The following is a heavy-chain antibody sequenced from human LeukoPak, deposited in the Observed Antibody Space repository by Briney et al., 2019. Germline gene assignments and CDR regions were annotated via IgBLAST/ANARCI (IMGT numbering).Heavy chain of an antibody. Sequence: ASVKIFCNATGCTFTGYYILCLLHHPGQELEWRMRIISYSGDTDFAQKFHGRGTMTRDTSITTAYMYLSSLTPDDTAVYLCARDQGSLTRSWYTGYWGQGTQVTVSS. J-gene: IGHJ4*02. V-gene: IGHV1-2*06. CDR3: ARDQGSLTRSWYTGY. CDR1: GCTFTGYY. D-gene: IGHD6-13*01. CDR2: IISYSGDT.